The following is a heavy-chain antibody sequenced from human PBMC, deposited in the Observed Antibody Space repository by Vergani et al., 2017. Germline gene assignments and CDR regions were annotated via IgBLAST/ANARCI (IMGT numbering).Heavy chain of an antibody. Sequence: QVQLQESGPGLVKPSETLSLTCTVSGGSISSYYWSWIRQPPGKGLEWIGYIYYSGSTNYNPSLKSRVTISVDTSKNQFSLKLSSVTAADTAVYYCASGYSSSWYVYWGQGTLVTVSS. V-gene: IGHV4-59*08. J-gene: IGHJ4*02. D-gene: IGHD6-13*01. CDR2: IYYSGST. CDR3: ASGYSSSWYVY. CDR1: GGSISSYY.